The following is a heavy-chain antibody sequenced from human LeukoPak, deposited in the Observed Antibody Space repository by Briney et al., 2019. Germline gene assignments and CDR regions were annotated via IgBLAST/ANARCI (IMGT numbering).Heavy chain of an antibody. V-gene: IGHV1-3*01. Sequence: ASVKVSCKASGYTFTSYAMHWMRQAPGQRLEWMGWITGGNGNTKYSEKYRGRVTSTRDTSASTAYMELNSLRSEDTAVYYCAREKGFRMGYDIWGQGTMVTVSS. CDR2: ITGGNGNT. CDR3: AREKGFRMGYDI. J-gene: IGHJ3*02. CDR1: GYTFTSYA. D-gene: IGHD1-14*01.